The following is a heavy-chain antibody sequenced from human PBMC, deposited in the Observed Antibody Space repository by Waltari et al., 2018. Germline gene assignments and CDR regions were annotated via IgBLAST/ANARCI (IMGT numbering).Heavy chain of an antibody. CDR1: GFTFSSYG. CDR3: AKGGLGSSWYDY. V-gene: IGHV3-30*02. D-gene: IGHD6-13*01. J-gene: IGHJ4*02. Sequence: QVQLLESGGGVVRQGGSLRLSCAASGFTFSSYGTHWVRQAPGKGLEWVAFIRYDGSNKYYADSVKGRFTISRDNSKNTLYLQMNSLRAEDTAVYYCAKGGLGSSWYDYWGQGTLVTVSS. CDR2: IRYDGSNK.